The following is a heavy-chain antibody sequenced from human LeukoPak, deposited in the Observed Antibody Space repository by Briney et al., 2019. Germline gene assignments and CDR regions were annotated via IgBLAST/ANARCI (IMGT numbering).Heavy chain of an antibody. D-gene: IGHD6-13*01. CDR3: ARSSSWLRDFGY. V-gene: IGHV4-34*01. Sequence: SETLSLTCAVYGGSFSGYYWSWIRQPPGKGLEWIGEINHSGSTNYNPSLKSRVTISVDTSKNQFSLKLSSVTAADTAVYYCARSSSWLRDFGYWGQGTLVTVSS. CDR2: INHSGST. CDR1: GGSFSGYY. J-gene: IGHJ4*02.